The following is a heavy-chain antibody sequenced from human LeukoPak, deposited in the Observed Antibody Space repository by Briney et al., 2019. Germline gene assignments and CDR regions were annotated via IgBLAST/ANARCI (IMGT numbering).Heavy chain of an antibody. V-gene: IGHV1-46*01. CDR2: INPSGGST. Sequence: GASVKVSCKASGYTFTSYYMHWVRQAPGQGLEWMGIINPSGGSTSYAQKFQGRVTMTRDTSTSTAYMELRSLRSDDTAVYYCARDKFGIAVAGTSGIDYWGQGTLVTVSS. D-gene: IGHD6-19*01. J-gene: IGHJ4*02. CDR1: GYTFTSYY. CDR3: ARDKFGIAVAGTSGIDY.